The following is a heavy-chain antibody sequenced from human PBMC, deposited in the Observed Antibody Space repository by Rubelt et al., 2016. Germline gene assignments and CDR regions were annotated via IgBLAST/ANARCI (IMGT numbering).Heavy chain of an antibody. CDR2: IYYSGST. D-gene: IGHD7-27*01. CDR3: AREELGIGDAFDI. CDR1: GGSISTYY. J-gene: IGHJ3*02. V-gene: IGHV4-59*01. Sequence: QLQLQESGPGLVKPSETLSLTCTISGGSISTYYWSWIRQPPGKGLEWIGYIYYSGSTSYNPSLRSRVTISVDTTKNQFSLRLSSGTAADTAVYYCAREELGIGDAFDIWGQGTMVTVSS.